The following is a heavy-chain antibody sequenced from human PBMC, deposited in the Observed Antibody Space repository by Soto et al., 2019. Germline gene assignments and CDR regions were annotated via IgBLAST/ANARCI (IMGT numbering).Heavy chain of an antibody. Sequence: GGSLRLSCAASGFTFSSYDMHWVRQATGKGLEWVSAIGTAGDTYYPGSVKGRFTISRENAKNSLYLQMNSLEAEDTAVYYCARGVWSGYYLSRTYYYGMDVWGQGTTVTVSS. J-gene: IGHJ6*02. V-gene: IGHV3-13*01. CDR3: ARGVWSGYYLSRTYYYGMDV. CDR2: IGTAGDT. D-gene: IGHD3-3*01. CDR1: GFTFSSYD.